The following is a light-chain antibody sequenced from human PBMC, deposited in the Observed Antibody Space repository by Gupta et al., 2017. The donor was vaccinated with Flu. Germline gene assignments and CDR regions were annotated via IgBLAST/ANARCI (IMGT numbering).Light chain of an antibody. CDR2: ATS. Sequence: DIVLTQSPGTLSLSSGDRVTLSCRASQSVRRTYLAWYQQKPGQAPRLLIYATSNRATDIPNRFSGSGSGTEFTLTISRLEPEDFAVYYCQQEDYTPRTFGQGTRVEIK. J-gene: IGKJ1*01. V-gene: IGKV3-20*01. CDR1: QSVRRTY. CDR3: QQEDYTPRT.